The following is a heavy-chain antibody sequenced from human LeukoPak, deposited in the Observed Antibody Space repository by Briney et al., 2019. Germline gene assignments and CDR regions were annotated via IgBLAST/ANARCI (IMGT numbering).Heavy chain of an antibody. V-gene: IGHV1-8*01. D-gene: IGHD3-22*01. CDR1: GYTFTSYD. J-gene: IGHJ6*02. Sequence: ASVKVSCKASGYTFTSYDINWVRQATGQGLEWLGWMNPNSGNTGYAQKLQGRVTMTRNTSISTAYMELSSLRSEDTAVYYCATPYYYDSSGYYPTFYYGMDVWGQGTTVTVSS. CDR3: ATPYYYDSSGYYPTFYYGMDV. CDR2: MNPNSGNT.